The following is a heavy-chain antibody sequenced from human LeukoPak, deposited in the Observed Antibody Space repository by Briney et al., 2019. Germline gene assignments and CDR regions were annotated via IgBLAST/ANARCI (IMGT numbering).Heavy chain of an antibody. CDR3: ARDSSSRSFDY. CDR1: GFTFSSYA. Sequence: GGSLRLSCAASGFTFSSYAMHWVRQAPGKGLEWVAVISYDGSNKYYADSVKGRFTISRDNAKNSLYLQMNSLRAEDTAVYYCARDSSSRSFDYWGLGTLVTASS. V-gene: IGHV3-30-3*01. CDR2: ISYDGSNK. D-gene: IGHD6-13*01. J-gene: IGHJ4*02.